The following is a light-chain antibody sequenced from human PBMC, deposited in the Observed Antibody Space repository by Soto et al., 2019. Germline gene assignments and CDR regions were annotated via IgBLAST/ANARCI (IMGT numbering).Light chain of an antibody. CDR2: GAS. Sequence: EIVMTQSPATLSVSPGERATLSCRATQSVRSNLAWYQQKPGQAPRLLIYGASTRATGIPATFSGSGSGTEFTLTISSLQSEDFAVYYCQQYNDWPPTFGQGTKVDIK. CDR1: QSVRSN. J-gene: IGKJ1*01. V-gene: IGKV3-15*01. CDR3: QQYNDWPPT.